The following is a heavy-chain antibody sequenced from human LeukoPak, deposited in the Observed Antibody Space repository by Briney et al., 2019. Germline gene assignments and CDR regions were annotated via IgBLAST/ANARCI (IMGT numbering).Heavy chain of an antibody. Sequence: GGSLRLSCAASGFTFDDYAMHWVRQAPGKGLEWVSGISWNSGSIGYADSVKGRFTISRDNAKNSLYLQMNSLRAEDTALYYCAKVGNWGQGTLVTVSS. J-gene: IGHJ4*02. V-gene: IGHV3-9*01. D-gene: IGHD2-15*01. CDR2: ISWNSGSI. CDR1: GFTFDDYA. CDR3: AKVGN.